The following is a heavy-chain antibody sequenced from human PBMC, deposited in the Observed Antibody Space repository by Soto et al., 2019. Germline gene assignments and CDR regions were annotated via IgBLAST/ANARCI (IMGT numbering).Heavy chain of an antibody. V-gene: IGHV1-46*01. J-gene: IGHJ2*01. Sequence: QVQLVQSGAEVKKPGASVKVSCKASGYTFTSYYMHWVRQAPGQGLEWMGIINPSGGSTSYAQKCKARVTMTRDTSTSTIYMVLSSLISEDTAVYYCARYMDTAMCNYWYFGLWGSGTLVTVAS. CDR1: GYTFTSYY. D-gene: IGHD5-18*01. CDR3: ARYMDTAMCNYWYFGL. CDR2: INPSGGST.